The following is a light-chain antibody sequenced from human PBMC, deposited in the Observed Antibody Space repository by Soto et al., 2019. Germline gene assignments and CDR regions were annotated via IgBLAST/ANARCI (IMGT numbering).Light chain of an antibody. J-gene: IGKJ4*01. CDR1: PSLTNRY. CDR3: QQYDTSRLT. CDR2: GAS. Sequence: EVVLTQSPGTLSLSPGERATLSCRATPSLTNRYLAWYQQKPGQAPRLLIYGASSRATGIPDRFSGDGSGTDFTLTISSLEPEDFAVYYCQQYDTSRLTFGGGTKVDIK. V-gene: IGKV3-20*01.